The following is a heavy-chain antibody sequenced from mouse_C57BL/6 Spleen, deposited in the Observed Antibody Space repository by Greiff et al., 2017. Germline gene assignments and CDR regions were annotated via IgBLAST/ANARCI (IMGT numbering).Heavy chain of an antibody. CDR1: GYTFTSYG. CDR3: ARSGNYVAY. Sequence: QVQLKESGAELARPGASVKLSCKASGYTFTSYGISWVKQRTGQGLEWIGEIYPRSGNTYYNEKFKGKATLTEDKSSSTAYMELRSLTSEDSAVYFCARSGNYVAYWGQGTLVTVSA. CDR2: IYPRSGNT. D-gene: IGHD2-1*01. V-gene: IGHV1-81*01. J-gene: IGHJ3*01.